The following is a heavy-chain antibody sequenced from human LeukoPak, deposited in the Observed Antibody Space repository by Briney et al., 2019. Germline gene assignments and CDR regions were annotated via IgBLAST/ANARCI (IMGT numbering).Heavy chain of an antibody. D-gene: IGHD6-6*01. Sequence: SQTLSLTCTVSGGSISSGGYYWSWIRQPPGKGLEWIGYIYHSGSTYYNPSLKSRVTISVDRSKNQFSLKLSSVTAADTAVYYCARGAVIAALYYFDYWGQGTLVTVSS. V-gene: IGHV4-30-2*01. CDR3: ARGAVIAALYYFDY. CDR2: IYHSGST. CDR1: GGSISSGGYY. J-gene: IGHJ4*02.